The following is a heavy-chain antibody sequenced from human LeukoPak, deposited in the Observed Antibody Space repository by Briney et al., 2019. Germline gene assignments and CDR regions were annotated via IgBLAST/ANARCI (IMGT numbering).Heavy chain of an antibody. CDR3: VRSGLSVAGFFDY. V-gene: IGHV1-69*13. Sequence: SVKVSCKASGGTFSSYAISWVRQAPGQGLEWMGGIIPIFGTANYAQKFQGRVTITADESTSTAYMELSSLRSEDTAVYYCVRSGLSVAGFFDYWGQGTLVTVSS. D-gene: IGHD6-19*01. J-gene: IGHJ4*02. CDR2: IIPIFGTA. CDR1: GGTFSSYA.